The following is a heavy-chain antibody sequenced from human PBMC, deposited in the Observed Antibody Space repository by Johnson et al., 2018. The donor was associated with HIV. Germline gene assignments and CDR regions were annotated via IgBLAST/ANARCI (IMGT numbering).Heavy chain of an antibody. D-gene: IGHD1-26*01. Sequence: VQLVESGGGLIQPGGSLRLSCAASGFTVSSNYMSWVRQAPGKGLEWVSVIYSGGSTYYADSVKGRFTISRDNSKNTMYLQMNSLRADDTALYYCVRVLVAAEYAFDIWGQGTMVTVSS. CDR2: IYSGGST. V-gene: IGHV3-53*01. CDR3: VRVLVAAEYAFDI. J-gene: IGHJ3*02. CDR1: GFTVSSNY.